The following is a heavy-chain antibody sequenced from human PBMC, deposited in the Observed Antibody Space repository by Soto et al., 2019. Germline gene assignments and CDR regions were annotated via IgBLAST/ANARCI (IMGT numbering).Heavy chain of an antibody. D-gene: IGHD5-12*01. CDR3: AKDERGRKRPGYTHPANTHDLLCMDV. V-gene: IGHV3-30*18. CDR2: ISYDGSNK. CDR1: GFTFSSYG. Sequence: GGSLRLSCAASGFTFSSYGMHWVRQAPGKGLEWVAVISYDGSNKYYADSVKGRFTISRDNSKNTLYLQMNSLRAEDTAVYHCAKDERGRKRPGYTHPANTHDLLCMDVWGQGTTVTVSS. J-gene: IGHJ6*02.